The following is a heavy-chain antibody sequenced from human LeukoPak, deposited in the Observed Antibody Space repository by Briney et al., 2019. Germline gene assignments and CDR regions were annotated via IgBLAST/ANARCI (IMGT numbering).Heavy chain of an antibody. V-gene: IGHV4-39*07. J-gene: IGHJ6*03. CDR3: ARDLTLRFAYYYYMDV. Sequence: SETLSLTCTVSGGSISSSSYYWGWIRQPPGKGLEWIGTLYYSGSTYYNPSLKSRVTISVDKSKNQFSLKLSSVTAADTAVYYCARDLTLRFAYYYYMDVWGKGTTVTVSS. CDR1: GGSISSSSYY. D-gene: IGHD5-12*01. CDR2: LYYSGST.